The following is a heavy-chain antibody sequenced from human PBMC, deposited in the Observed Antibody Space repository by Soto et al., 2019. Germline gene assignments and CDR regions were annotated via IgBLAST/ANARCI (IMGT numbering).Heavy chain of an antibody. Sequence: GSSLKVSCNVSGYTLTELCMHWVRQAPGKGLEWMGGFDPEDGETIYAQKFQGRFTMTEDTSTDTAYTELSSLRSDDTAVYYCARLVWHDYGDYAGSFDYWGQGTLVTVSS. D-gene: IGHD4-17*01. V-gene: IGHV1-24*01. J-gene: IGHJ4*02. CDR3: ARLVWHDYGDYAGSFDY. CDR1: GYTLTELC. CDR2: FDPEDGET.